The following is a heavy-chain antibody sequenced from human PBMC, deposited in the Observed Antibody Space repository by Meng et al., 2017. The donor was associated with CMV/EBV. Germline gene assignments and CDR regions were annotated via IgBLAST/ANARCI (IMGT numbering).Heavy chain of an antibody. D-gene: IGHD4-23*01. J-gene: IGHJ6*02. CDR2: IYYSGST. CDR3: ARDRVVTRYYYYGMDV. CDR1: GGTISSYY. Sequence: SESLSLSCTASGGTISSYYRSWIRQPPGKGLEWIGYIYYSGSTNYNPSPKTRVTISVDTSKNQFSLKPSSVTAADTAVYYCARDRVVTRYYYYGMDVWGQGTTVTVSS. V-gene: IGHV4-59*01.